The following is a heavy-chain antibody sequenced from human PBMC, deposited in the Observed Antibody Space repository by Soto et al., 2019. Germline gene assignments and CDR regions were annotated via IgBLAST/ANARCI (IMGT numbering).Heavy chain of an antibody. J-gene: IGHJ3*02. V-gene: IGHV1-69*04. Sequence: GASVKVSCKASGGTFSSYTISWVRQAPGQGLEWMGRIIPILGIANYAQKFQGRVTITADKSTSTAYMELSSLRSEDTAVYYCARELLAAAPAGAFDIWGQGTMVTVS. CDR3: ARELLAAAPAGAFDI. D-gene: IGHD6-13*01. CDR1: GGTFSSYT. CDR2: IIPILGIA.